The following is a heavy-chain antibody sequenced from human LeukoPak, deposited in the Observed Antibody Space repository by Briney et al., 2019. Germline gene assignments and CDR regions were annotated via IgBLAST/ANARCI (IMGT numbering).Heavy chain of an antibody. CDR1: GFTFSSYW. CDR2: INTDGSST. V-gene: IGHV3-74*01. CDR3: ARAYDFWSGRDWFDP. J-gene: IGHJ5*02. Sequence: GGSLRLSCAASGFTFSSYWMHWVRQAPGKGLVWVSRINTDGSSTSYADSVKGRFTISRDNAKNTLYLQMNSLRAEDTAVYYCARAYDFWSGRDWFDPWGQGTLVTVSS. D-gene: IGHD3-3*01.